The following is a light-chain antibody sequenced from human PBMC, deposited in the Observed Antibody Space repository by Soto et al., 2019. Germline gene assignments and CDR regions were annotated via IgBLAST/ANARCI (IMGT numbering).Light chain of an antibody. CDR1: SSNIGSNY. V-gene: IGLV1-47*01. Sequence: QSVLTQPPSASGTPGQRVTIACSGSSSNIGSNYVYWYQQLPGSAPKLLIYRNDQRPSGVPDRFSGSKSGTSASLAITGLRSEDEAHYYCAAWDDSLSAVVFGGGTQLTVL. CDR2: RND. J-gene: IGLJ2*01. CDR3: AAWDDSLSAVV.